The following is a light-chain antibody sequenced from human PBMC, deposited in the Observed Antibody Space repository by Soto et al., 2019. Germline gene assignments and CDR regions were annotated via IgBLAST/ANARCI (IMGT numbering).Light chain of an antibody. Sequence: EIVLTQSPATLSLSPGERATLSCRASQSVSSNLAWYQQKPGQAPRVLIYDASNRATGIPARFSGSGSGTDFTLTISSLEPDDIAVYYCQQRSDWPPGYTFGQGTKLEIK. CDR1: QSVSSN. V-gene: IGKV3-11*01. J-gene: IGKJ2*01. CDR2: DAS. CDR3: QQRSDWPPGYT.